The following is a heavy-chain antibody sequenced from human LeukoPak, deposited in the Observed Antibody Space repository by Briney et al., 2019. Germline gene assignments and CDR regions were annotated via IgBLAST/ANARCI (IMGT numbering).Heavy chain of an antibody. CDR2: IDHSGST. J-gene: IGHJ4*02. CDR1: GESFSGYY. Sequence: SETLSLTCAVYGESFSGYYWTWIRQPPGKGLEWIGEIDHSGSTNYNPSLKSRVTISVDTSKNQFSLKLSSVTAADTAVYYCARGFDINFDYWGQGTLVTVSS. D-gene: IGHD5-12*01. CDR3: ARGFDINFDY. V-gene: IGHV4-34*01.